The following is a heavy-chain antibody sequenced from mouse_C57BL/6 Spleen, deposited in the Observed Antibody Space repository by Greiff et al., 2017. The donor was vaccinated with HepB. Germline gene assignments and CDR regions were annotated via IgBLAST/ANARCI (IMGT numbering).Heavy chain of an antibody. Sequence: EVQLQQSGTVLARPGASVKMSCKTSGYTFTSYWMHWVKQRPGQGLEWIGAIYPGNSDTSYNQKFKGKAKLTAVTSASTAYMELSSLTNEDSAVYYCTREGYDGGLRFAYWGQGTLVTVSA. D-gene: IGHD2-2*01. CDR3: TREGYDGGLRFAY. CDR2: IYPGNSDT. J-gene: IGHJ3*01. CDR1: GYTFTSYW. V-gene: IGHV1-5*01.